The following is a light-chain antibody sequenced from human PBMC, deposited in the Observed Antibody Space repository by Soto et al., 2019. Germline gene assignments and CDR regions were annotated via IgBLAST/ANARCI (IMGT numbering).Light chain of an antibody. V-gene: IGKV3D-15*01. CDR1: QSVSSN. J-gene: IGKJ4*01. CDR2: GAS. CDR3: QQYNNWPLT. Sequence: EIVMTQSPATLSVSPGERATLSCRASQSVSSNLAWYQQKPGQAPRLLVCGASTRATGISARFSDSGSGTEFTLTISSLQSEDFAVYYCQQYNNWPLTFGGGTKVEIK.